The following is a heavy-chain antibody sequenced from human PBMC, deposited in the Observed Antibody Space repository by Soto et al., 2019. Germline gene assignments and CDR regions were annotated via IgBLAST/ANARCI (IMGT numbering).Heavy chain of an antibody. V-gene: IGHV4-30-2*01. J-gene: IGHJ6*02. Sequence: QLQLQESGSGLVKPSQTLSLTCAVSGGSISSDNCSWSWIRQPPGKGLEWIGYIYHSGSTDYNPSLKRRASISVDESRNQFSLKLSSVSAADTAVYFCARVPVTIGYGMDVWGQGTTVTGSS. CDR1: GGSISSDNCS. CDR3: ARVPVTIGYGMDV. D-gene: IGHD4-17*01. CDR2: IYHSGST.